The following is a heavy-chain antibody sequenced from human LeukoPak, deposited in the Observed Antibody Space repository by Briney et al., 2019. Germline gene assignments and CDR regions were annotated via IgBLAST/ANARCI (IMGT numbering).Heavy chain of an antibody. D-gene: IGHD6-19*01. CDR1: GYTFTAYY. CDR2: INPNSGGT. J-gene: IGHJ4*02. Sequence: ASVKVSCKTSGYTFTAYYMHWVRQAPGQGLEWMGWINPNSGGTNYPQKFQGRVTMTRNTSISTAYMELSSLRSEDTAVYYCARGSWDSSGWYNLISSERKYFDYWGQGTLVTVSS. CDR3: ARGSWDSSGWYNLISSERKYFDY. V-gene: IGHV1-2*02.